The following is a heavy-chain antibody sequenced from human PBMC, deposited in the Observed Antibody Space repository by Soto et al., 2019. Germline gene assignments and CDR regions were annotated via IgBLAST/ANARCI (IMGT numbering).Heavy chain of an antibody. J-gene: IGHJ4*02. CDR1: GLSVNSNY. D-gene: IGHD6-13*01. Sequence: GGSLRLSCASSGLSVNSNYMSWVRQAPGKGLEWVSVIYSGGSTYYADSVKGRFTISRDNSKNTLYLQMNSLRAEDTAVYYCAKVGGVLQQQPSYYFDYWGQGTLVTVSS. CDR2: IYSGGST. V-gene: IGHV3-53*01. CDR3: AKVGGVLQQQPSYYFDY.